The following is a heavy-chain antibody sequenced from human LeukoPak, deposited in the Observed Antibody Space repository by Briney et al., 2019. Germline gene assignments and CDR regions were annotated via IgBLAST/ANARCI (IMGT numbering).Heavy chain of an antibody. D-gene: IGHD2-2*03. CDR1: GGSISSNSFY. V-gene: IGHV4-39*01. J-gene: IGHJ4*02. CDR3: ARQVRIAGYCSSSSCYPGGFDY. Sequence: SETLSLTCTVSGGSISSNSFYWGWIRQPPGKGLEWIGIIYYSGSTYYNPSLKSRVTISVDTSKNRFSLRLSSVTAADTALYYCARQVRIAGYCSSSSCYPGGFDYWGQGTLVTVSS. CDR2: IYYSGST.